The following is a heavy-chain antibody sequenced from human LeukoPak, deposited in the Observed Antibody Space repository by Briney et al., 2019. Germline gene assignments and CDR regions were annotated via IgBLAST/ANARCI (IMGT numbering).Heavy chain of an antibody. Sequence: ASVKVSCKASGYSLTSYYMHWVRQAPGQGLEWMGIINPSGGSTNYAQKFQGRVTKTRDTSTSTVYMELSSLRSEDTAVYYCARGTPNYDSSGYPPRPFDYWGQGTLVTVSS. V-gene: IGHV1-46*01. CDR2: INPSGGST. J-gene: IGHJ4*02. CDR3: ARGTPNYDSSGYPPRPFDY. D-gene: IGHD3-22*01. CDR1: GYSLTSYY.